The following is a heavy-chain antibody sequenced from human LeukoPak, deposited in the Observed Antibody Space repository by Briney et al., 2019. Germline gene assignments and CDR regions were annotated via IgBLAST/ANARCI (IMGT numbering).Heavy chain of an antibody. J-gene: IGHJ4*02. Sequence: GGSLRLSCAASGFTFSSYAMSWVRQAPGKGLEWVSTISGSYSTYYADSVKGRFTISRDNSKNTLYLQMNSLRAEDTAVYYCAKSSGGGTTSFDSWGQGTLVTVSS. CDR3: AKSSGGGTTSFDS. CDR1: GFTFSSYA. V-gene: IGHV3-23*01. D-gene: IGHD2-15*01. CDR2: ISGSYST.